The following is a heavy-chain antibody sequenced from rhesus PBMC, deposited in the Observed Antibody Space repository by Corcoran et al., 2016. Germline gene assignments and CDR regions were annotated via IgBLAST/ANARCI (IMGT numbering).Heavy chain of an antibody. CDR1: GFTFRNFG. CDR2: ITYGGGNT. CDR3: AKDTGGYSGYHYFDY. J-gene: IGHJ4*01. D-gene: IGHD5-42*01. Sequence: EVQLVESGGGLVQPGGSLRLSCAASGFTFRNFGMSWVRQAPGKGLEWVSYITYGGGNTYYADSVRGRFTISRDNSKNTLSLQMNSLRGDDTAVYYCAKDTGGYSGYHYFDYWGQGVLVTVSS. V-gene: IGHV3S5*01.